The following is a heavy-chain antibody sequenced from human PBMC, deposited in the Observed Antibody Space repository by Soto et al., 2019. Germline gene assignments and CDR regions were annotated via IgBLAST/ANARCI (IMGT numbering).Heavy chain of an antibody. CDR1: GGSISDGAYY. CDR3: ASGLSGDKVDQ. D-gene: IGHD2-21*01. V-gene: IGHV4-30-4*01. Sequence: QVQLQESGPGLVKPSQTLSLTCTVSGGSISDGAYYWSWIRQPPGKGLEWIGRIYDSGNTYNNPSLKSRLTTSVDTSKNHFSLNLNSVTAADTAVYYCASGLSGDKVDQWGQGTLVTVSS. J-gene: IGHJ4*02. CDR2: IYDSGNT.